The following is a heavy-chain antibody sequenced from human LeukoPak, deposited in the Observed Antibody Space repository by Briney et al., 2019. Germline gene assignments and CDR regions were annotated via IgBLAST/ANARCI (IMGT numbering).Heavy chain of an antibody. CDR2: INPNSGGT. V-gene: IGHV1-2*02. D-gene: IGHD3-22*01. Sequence: EASVKVSCKASGYTFTGYYMHWVRQAPGQGLEWMGWINPNSGGTNYAQKLQGRVTMTRDTSISTAYMELSRLRSDDTAVYYCARDLWNYYDSSGYYYFDYWGQGTLVTVSS. CDR1: GYTFTGYY. CDR3: ARDLWNYYDSSGYYYFDY. J-gene: IGHJ4*02.